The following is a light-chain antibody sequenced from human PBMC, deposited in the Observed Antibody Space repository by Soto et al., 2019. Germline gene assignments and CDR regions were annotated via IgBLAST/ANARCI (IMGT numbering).Light chain of an antibody. Sequence: EIVLTQSPGTLSLSPGERATLSCRASQSVSSSHLTWYQQKRGQAPRLLIYGASSRATGIPDRFSGSGSVTDVTLTISRLEPEDFAVYYCQQYGSSSWTFGQGTKVEIK. CDR2: GAS. CDR3: QQYGSSSWT. J-gene: IGKJ1*01. CDR1: QSVSSSH. V-gene: IGKV3-20*01.